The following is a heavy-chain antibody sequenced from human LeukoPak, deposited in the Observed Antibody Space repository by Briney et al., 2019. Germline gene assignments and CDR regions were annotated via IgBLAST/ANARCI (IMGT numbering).Heavy chain of an antibody. Sequence: GGSLRLSCSASGFTFSSYAMHWVRQAPGKGLEWVAVISCNGRSQNYADSVQGRFTISRDNSKNTLYLQMNSLRAEDTAVYYCAKDRFYCSSTSCSYFQHWGQGTLVTVSS. CDR2: ISCNGRSQ. J-gene: IGHJ1*01. V-gene: IGHV3-30*04. D-gene: IGHD2-2*01. CDR1: GFTFSSYA. CDR3: AKDRFYCSSTSCSYFQH.